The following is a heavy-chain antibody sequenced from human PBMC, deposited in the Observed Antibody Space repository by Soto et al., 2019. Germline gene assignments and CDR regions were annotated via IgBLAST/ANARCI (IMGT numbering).Heavy chain of an antibody. V-gene: IGHV1-69*12. J-gene: IGHJ6*02. Sequence: QVQLVQSGAEVKKPGSSVRVSCKLSGATFSRYSITWVRQAPGQGLEWMGEIIPFFGTTNYPHRVQGRITITADESTNTVYMDLSSLKSDDTAVYFCARGPRYHYDNFDYDGMDVWGQGTTVIVS. CDR2: IIPFFGTT. D-gene: IGHD3-22*01. CDR3: ARGPRYHYDNFDYDGMDV. CDR1: GATFSRYS.